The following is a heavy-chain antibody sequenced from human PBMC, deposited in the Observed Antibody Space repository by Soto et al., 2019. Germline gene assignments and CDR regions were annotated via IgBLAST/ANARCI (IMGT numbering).Heavy chain of an antibody. CDR1: GDSVTSGSYY. D-gene: IGHD7-27*01. CDR3: AREWGLLPYYVMNV. CDR2: ISYTGRT. J-gene: IGHJ6*02. Sequence: ASETLSLTCTVSGDSVTSGSYYWTWLRQPPGKGLEWIGYISYTGRTKYNPSLQSRVTISVDTSKNDFSLNLSSVTAADTAVYFCAREWGLLPYYVMNVWGHGTAVTVSS. V-gene: IGHV4-61*03.